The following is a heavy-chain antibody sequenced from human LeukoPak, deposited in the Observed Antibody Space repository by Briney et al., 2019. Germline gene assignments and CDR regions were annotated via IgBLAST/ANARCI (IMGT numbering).Heavy chain of an antibody. V-gene: IGHV3-53*01. CDR3: ARAPIAVAGTRQPIDY. CDR2: TYTGGNS. J-gene: IGHJ4*02. CDR1: GFTVSSIH. D-gene: IGHD6-19*01. Sequence: GGSLRLSCAASGFTVSSIHMVWVRQAPGKGLEWVSVTYTGGNSYYADSVKGRFIISRDISKNTLYLQLNTLRAEDTAVYYCARAPIAVAGTRQPIDYWGQGTLVTVSS.